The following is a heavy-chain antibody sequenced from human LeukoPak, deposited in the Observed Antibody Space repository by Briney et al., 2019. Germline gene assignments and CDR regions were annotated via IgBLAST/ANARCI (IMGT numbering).Heavy chain of an antibody. CDR1: GGSFSGYY. CDR2: IYYSGST. Sequence: SETLSLTCAVYGGSFSGYYWGWIRQPPGKGLEWIGSIYYSGSTYFNPSLKSRVTISVDTSKNQFSLKLSSVTAADTAVYYCAREGLGYCSSTSCPARNGAWFDPWGQGTLVTVSS. V-gene: IGHV4-34*01. D-gene: IGHD2-2*01. J-gene: IGHJ5*02. CDR3: AREGLGYCSSTSCPARNGAWFDP.